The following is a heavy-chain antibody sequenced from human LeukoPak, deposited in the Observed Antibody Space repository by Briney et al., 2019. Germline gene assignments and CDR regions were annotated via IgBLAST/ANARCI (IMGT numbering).Heavy chain of an antibody. Sequence: GESLKVSCQGSGYSFSSYWIAWVRQMPGEGLEGIGGGYSADSDTRYSPSFQGQVTISVDTSITQRSLQLNSLKASDMAAYACARPGDPDLIGSIQPWGQGTLVTVSS. CDR3: ARPGDPDLIGSIQP. D-gene: IGHD7-27*01. CDR2: GYSADSDT. V-gene: IGHV5-51*01. J-gene: IGHJ1*01. CDR1: GYSFSSYW.